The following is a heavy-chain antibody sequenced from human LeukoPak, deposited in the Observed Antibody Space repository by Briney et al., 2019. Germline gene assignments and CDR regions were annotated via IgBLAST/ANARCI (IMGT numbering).Heavy chain of an antibody. Sequence: GGSLRLSCAASGFTFSSYGMHWVRQAPGKGLEWVAVISYDGSNKYYADSVKGRFTISRDNSKNTLYLQMNSLRAEDTAVYYCAKDTYAVDGMDVWGQGTTVTVSS. D-gene: IGHD2-2*01. CDR3: AKDTYAVDGMDV. CDR1: GFTFSSYG. V-gene: IGHV3-30*18. CDR2: ISYDGSNK. J-gene: IGHJ6*02.